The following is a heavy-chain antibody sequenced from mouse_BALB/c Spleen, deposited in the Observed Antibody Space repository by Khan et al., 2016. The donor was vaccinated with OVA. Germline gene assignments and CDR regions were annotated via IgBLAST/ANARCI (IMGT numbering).Heavy chain of an antibody. V-gene: IGHV1-4*01. CDR2: INHSTGYT. CDR3: VRDGAYHRNDGWFAY. D-gene: IGHD2-14*01. J-gene: IGHJ3*01. CDR1: GYTFPSYT. Sequence: QVQLKESGAELARPGASVKMSCKASGYTFPSYTIHWIKKRPGQGLKWIGYINHSTGYTNYNQKFKDKATLTNDKSSTTAYLQLSSLPSDDAAVYNCVRDGAYHRNDGWFAYWGQGTLVTVSA.